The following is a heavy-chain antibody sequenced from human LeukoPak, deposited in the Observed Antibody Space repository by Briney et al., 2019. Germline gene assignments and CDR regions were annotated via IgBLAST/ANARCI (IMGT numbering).Heavy chain of an antibody. CDR1: GGSISSNDYY. J-gene: IGHJ4*02. Sequence: PSETLSLTCTVSGGSISSNDYYWGWIRQPPGKGLEWIGSNYYSGSTYYNPSLKSRVTISVDTSKNQFSLKLTSLTAADTAVYYCAGHRDSGGYYRFDYWGQGTLVTVSS. CDR2: NYYSGST. CDR3: AGHRDSGGYYRFDY. V-gene: IGHV4-39*01. D-gene: IGHD3-22*01.